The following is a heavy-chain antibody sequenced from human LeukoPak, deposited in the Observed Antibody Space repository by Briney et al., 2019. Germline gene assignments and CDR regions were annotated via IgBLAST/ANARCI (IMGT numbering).Heavy chain of an antibody. D-gene: IGHD2-21*02. Sequence: SVTVSCKASGGTFSSYAISWVRQAPGQGLEWMGGIIPIFGTANYAQKFQGRVTITADESTSTAYMELSSLRSEDTAVYYCSRGLVVTAIRGLYYYYGMDVWGQGTTVTVSS. J-gene: IGHJ6*02. V-gene: IGHV1-69*13. CDR1: GGTFSSYA. CDR2: IIPIFGTA. CDR3: SRGLVVTAIRGLYYYYGMDV.